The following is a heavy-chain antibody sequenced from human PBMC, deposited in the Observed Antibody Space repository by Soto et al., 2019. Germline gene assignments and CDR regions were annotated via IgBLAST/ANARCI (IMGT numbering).Heavy chain of an antibody. J-gene: IGHJ4*02. CDR2: ISWNSGSV. V-gene: IGHV3-9*01. D-gene: IGHD1-1*01. Sequence: EVQLVESGGGLVQPGRSLRLSCAGSGFTFDDYAMHWVRQAPGKGLEWVSGISWNSGSVDYADSVRGRFTISRDNAKNSLYLQMNSLRTEDTAFYFCAKDWYATGTPLIQYWGRGTLVTVSS. CDR1: GFTFDDYA. CDR3: AKDWYATGTPLIQY.